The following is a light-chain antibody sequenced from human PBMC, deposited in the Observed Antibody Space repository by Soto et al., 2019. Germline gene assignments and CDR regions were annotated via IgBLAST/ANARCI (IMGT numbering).Light chain of an antibody. CDR1: QSVSSK. Sequence: EIVLTQSPGTLSVSPGERATLSCRASQSVSSKLAWYQQKPGQAPRLLFYGASTGATGIPARFSGSGSETDFTPSISSRQSEDFAVYYWQQYNNWPGTCGQGTKVEIK. V-gene: IGKV3-15*01. CDR3: QQYNNWPGT. J-gene: IGKJ1*01. CDR2: GAS.